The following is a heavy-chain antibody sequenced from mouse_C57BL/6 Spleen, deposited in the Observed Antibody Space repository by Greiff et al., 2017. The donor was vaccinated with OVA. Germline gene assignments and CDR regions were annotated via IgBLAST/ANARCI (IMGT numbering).Heavy chain of an antibody. CDR3: AIGGFLDY. D-gene: IGHD3-1*01. CDR2: IDPSDSET. CDR1: GYTFTSYW. V-gene: IGHV1-52*01. J-gene: IGHJ2*01. Sequence: VQLQQPGAELVRPGSSVKLSCKASGYTFTSYWMHWVKQRPIQGLEWIGNIDPSDSETHYNQKFKDKATLTVDKSSSTAYMQLSGLTSEDSAVSYCAIGGFLDYWGQGTTLTVSS.